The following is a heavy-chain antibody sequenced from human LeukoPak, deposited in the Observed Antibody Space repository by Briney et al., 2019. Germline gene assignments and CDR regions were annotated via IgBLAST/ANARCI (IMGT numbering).Heavy chain of an antibody. Sequence: SVKVSCKASGGTFSSYAISWVRQAPGQGLEWMGGIIPIFGTANYAQKFQGRVTVTADESTSTAYMELSSLRSEDTAVYYCASGHDSEWGPHLSYWGQGTLVTVSS. D-gene: IGHD3-3*01. CDR2: IIPIFGTA. CDR3: ASGHDSEWGPHLSY. J-gene: IGHJ4*02. V-gene: IGHV1-69*01. CDR1: GGTFSSYA.